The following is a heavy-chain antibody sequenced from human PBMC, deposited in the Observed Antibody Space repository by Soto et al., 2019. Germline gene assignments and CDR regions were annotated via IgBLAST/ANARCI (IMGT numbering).Heavy chain of an antibody. J-gene: IGHJ3*02. V-gene: IGHV4-34*01. CDR2: ISQTGGT. Sequence: SETLSLTCAVCCASLSGYDWSWVRQPPGKGLEWIGEISQTGGTNYDPSLKGRVSISIDTSKNQFSLRLSSVTAADTAIYYCARDPNANAFDIWGRGTMVTVSS. CDR3: ARDPNANAFDI. CDR1: CASLSGYD.